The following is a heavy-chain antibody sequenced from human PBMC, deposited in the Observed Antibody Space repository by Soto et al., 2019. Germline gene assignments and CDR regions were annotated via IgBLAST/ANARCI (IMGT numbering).Heavy chain of an antibody. CDR3: ARERSTDYFDY. CDR2: IYYSGST. D-gene: IGHD2-2*01. V-gene: IGHV4-59*01. Sequence: PSETLSLTCTVSGGPISSYYWSWTRQPPGKGLEWIGYIYYSGSTNYNPSLKSRVTISVDTSKNQFSLKLSSVTAADTAVYYCARERSTDYFDYWGQGTLVTVSS. J-gene: IGHJ4*02. CDR1: GGPISSYY.